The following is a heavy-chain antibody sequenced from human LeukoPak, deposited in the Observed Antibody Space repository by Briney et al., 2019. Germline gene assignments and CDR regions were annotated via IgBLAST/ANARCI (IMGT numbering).Heavy chain of an antibody. CDR3: AKEVQLWRYYYYYYMDV. J-gene: IGHJ6*03. V-gene: IGHV3-23*01. CDR1: GFTFSSYG. D-gene: IGHD5-18*01. CDR2: ISGSGGST. Sequence: GGSLRLSCAASGFTFSSYGMSWVRQAPGKGLEWVSAISGSGGSTYYADSVKGRFTISRDNSKNTLYLQMNSLRAEDTAVYYCAKEVQLWRYYYYYYMDVWGKGTTVTISS.